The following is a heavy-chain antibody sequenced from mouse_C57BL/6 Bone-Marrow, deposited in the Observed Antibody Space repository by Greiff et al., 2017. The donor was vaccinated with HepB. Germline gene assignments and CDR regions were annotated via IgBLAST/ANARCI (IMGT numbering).Heavy chain of an antibody. D-gene: IGHD5-1*01. CDR2: INPSTGGT. CDR1: GYSFTGYY. Sequence: EVQVVESGPELVKPGASVKISCKASGYSFTGYYMNWVKQSPEKSLEWIGEINPSTGGTTYNQKVKAKATLTVDKSSSTAYMQLKSLTSEDSAVYYCARGRLSTDFFDYWGQGTTLTVSS. CDR3: ARGRLSTDFFDY. V-gene: IGHV1-42*01. J-gene: IGHJ2*01.